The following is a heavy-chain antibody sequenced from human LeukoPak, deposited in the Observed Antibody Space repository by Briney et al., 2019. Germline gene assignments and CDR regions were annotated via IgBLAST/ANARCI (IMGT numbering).Heavy chain of an antibody. CDR3: ARVVWCGYLINEADYYGMDV. D-gene: IGHD3-3*01. CDR2: IIPIFGTA. CDR1: GGTFSSYA. Sequence: SVKVSCKASGGTFSSYAISWVRQAPGQGLEWMGGIIPIFGTANYAQKFQGRVTITADESTSTAYMELSSLRSEDTAVYYCARVVWCGYLINEADYYGMDVWGQGTTVTVSS. V-gene: IGHV1-69*13. J-gene: IGHJ6*02.